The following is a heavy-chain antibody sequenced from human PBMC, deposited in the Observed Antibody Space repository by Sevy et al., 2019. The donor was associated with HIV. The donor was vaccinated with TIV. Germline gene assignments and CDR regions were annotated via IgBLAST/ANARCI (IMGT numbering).Heavy chain of an antibody. CDR3: ARSMEQQLDAFDI. V-gene: IGHV4-39*01. CDR1: GASIRDSSYY. D-gene: IGHD6-13*01. J-gene: IGHJ3*02. Sequence: SETLSLTCTVSGASIRDSSYYWAWIRQPPGKGLEWIGNIYSYGETYYNSSLKSRVTISVDTSKNQFSLSLTSVTAADTAIYFCARSMEQQLDAFDIWGQGTMVTDSS. CDR2: IYSYGET.